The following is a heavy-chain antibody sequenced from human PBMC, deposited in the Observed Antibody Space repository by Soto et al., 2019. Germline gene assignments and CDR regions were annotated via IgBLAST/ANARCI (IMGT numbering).Heavy chain of an antibody. CDR2: ISVDSDFT. CDR1: GFTFSNYY. Sequence: GGSLRLSCAASGFTFSNYYMSWIRQAPGKGLEWVSYISVDSDFTNYADSVKGRFTISRDNAKNSLYLHMNSLRAEDTAVYYCARVRPNLDTSIFHLAYYFDSWGPGTLVTVSS. J-gene: IGHJ4*02. CDR3: ARVRPNLDTSIFHLAYYFDS. V-gene: IGHV3-11*06. D-gene: IGHD5-18*01.